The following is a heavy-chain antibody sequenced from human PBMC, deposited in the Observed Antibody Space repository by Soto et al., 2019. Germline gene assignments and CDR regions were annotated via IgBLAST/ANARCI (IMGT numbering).Heavy chain of an antibody. CDR2: IYFSGST. CDR3: ARGRNNLGRSGRYYTDYYFDY. D-gene: IGHD3-22*01. CDR1: GGSITSFY. V-gene: IGHV4-59*01. J-gene: IGHJ4*02. Sequence: ASETLSLTCSVSGGSITSFYLSWIRQAPGQGLEWIGHIYFSGSTNYNPSLKSRVTISVDTSKNQFSLQLSPVTAADTAVYYCARGRNNLGRSGRYYTDYYFDYWGQGTLVTVSS.